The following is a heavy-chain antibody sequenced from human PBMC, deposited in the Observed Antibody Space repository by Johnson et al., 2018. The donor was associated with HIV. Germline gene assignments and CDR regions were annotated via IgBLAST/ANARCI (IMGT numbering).Heavy chain of an antibody. J-gene: IGHJ3*02. CDR2: ISFDGSNK. D-gene: IGHD4-17*01. CDR1: GFTFSSYA. CDR3: ARDSTPWGGDSVAYSFDI. V-gene: IGHV3-30*04. Sequence: QMQLVESGGGVVQPGRSLRLSCAASGFTFSSYAMHWVRQAPGKGLEWVAVISFDGSNKYYGDSVKGRFTISRDNAKNSLYLQMNSLRDEDTAVYYCARDSTPWGGDSVAYSFDIWGQGRMVTVSS.